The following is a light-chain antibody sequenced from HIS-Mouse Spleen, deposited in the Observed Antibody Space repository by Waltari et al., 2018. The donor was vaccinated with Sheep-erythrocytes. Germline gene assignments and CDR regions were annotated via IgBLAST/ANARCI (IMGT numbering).Light chain of an antibody. CDR2: EVS. J-gene: IGLJ3*02. V-gene: IGLV2-14*01. Sequence: QSALTQPASVSGSPGQSLTLSCTGTSSDVGGYNYFSWYQQHPGKAPKLMIYEVSNRPSGVSNRFSGSKSGNTASLTISGLQAEDEADYYCSSYTSSSTLWVFGGGTKLTVL. CDR1: SSDVGGYNY. CDR3: SSYTSSSTLWV.